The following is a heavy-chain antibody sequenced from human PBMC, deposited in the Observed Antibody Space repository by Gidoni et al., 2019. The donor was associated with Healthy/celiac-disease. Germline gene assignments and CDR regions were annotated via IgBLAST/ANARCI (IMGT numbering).Heavy chain of an antibody. D-gene: IGHD6-13*01. CDR1: GGSISSYY. J-gene: IGHJ4*02. CDR3: ARVSAAGTCFDY. Sequence: QVQLQESGPGLVKPSETLSLTCPVSGGSISSYYWSWIRQPPGKGLEWIGYIYYSGSTNYNPSLKSRVTISVDTSKNQFSLKLSSVTAADTAVYYCARVSAAGTCFDYWGQGTLVTVSS. CDR2: IYYSGST. V-gene: IGHV4-59*01.